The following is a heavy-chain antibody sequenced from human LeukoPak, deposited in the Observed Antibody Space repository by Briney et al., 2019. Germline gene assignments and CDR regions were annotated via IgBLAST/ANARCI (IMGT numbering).Heavy chain of an antibody. D-gene: IGHD2-2*01. V-gene: IGHV3-30*02. CDR2: IRYDGSNK. CDR3: ARSGDQLLLLFDY. J-gene: IGHJ4*02. CDR1: GFTFSSYG. Sequence: GGSLRLSCAASGFTFSSYGMHWVRQAPGKGLEWVAFIRYDGSNKYYADSVKGRFTISRDNSKNTLYLQMNSLRAEDTAVYYCARSGDQLLLLFDYWGQGTLVTVSS.